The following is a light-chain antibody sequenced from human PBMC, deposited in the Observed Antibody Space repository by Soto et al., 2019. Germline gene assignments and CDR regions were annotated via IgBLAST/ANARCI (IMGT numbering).Light chain of an antibody. CDR1: SSDDGGYDY. Sequence: QSALTQPPSASGSPGRSVTISCTGTSSDDGGYDYVSWFQQHPGKAPKLIIYEVTKRPSGVPDRFSASKSGNTASLTVSGLQAEDDADYYCSSFVAGNNYWVFGGGTKLTVL. J-gene: IGLJ3*02. CDR2: EVT. V-gene: IGLV2-8*01. CDR3: SSFVAGNNYWV.